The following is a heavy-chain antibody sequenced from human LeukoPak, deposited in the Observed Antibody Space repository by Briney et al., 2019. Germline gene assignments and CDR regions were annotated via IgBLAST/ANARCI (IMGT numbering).Heavy chain of an antibody. CDR1: GYTSTYHG. V-gene: IGHV1-18*01. Sequence: VASVKVSCKASGYTSTYHGITWVRQAPGQGLGWMGWISGFNGDTIYAENLHLQGRVTMTTDTATSTAYLELRSLISDDTAVYYCARDMGLIAPNLDYWGQGTLITVS. CDR3: ARDMGLIAPNLDY. D-gene: IGHD2-21*01. CDR2: ISGFNGDT. J-gene: IGHJ4*02.